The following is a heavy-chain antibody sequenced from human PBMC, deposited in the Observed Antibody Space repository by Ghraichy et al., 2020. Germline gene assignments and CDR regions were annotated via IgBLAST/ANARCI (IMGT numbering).Heavy chain of an antibody. D-gene: IGHD6-19*01. CDR1: GFTFSSYA. J-gene: IGHJ4*02. V-gene: IGHV3-23*01. CDR2: ISGSGGST. CDR3: AKVNLAVAGSDY. Sequence: GESLNISCAASGFTFSSYAMSWVRQAPGKGLEWVSAISGSGGSTYYADSVKGRFTISRDNSKNTLYLQMNSLRAEDTAVYYCAKVNLAVAGSDYWGQGTLVTVSS.